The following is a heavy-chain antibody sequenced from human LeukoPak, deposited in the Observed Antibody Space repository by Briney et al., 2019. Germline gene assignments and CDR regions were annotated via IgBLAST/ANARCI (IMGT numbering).Heavy chain of an antibody. Sequence: GGSLRLSCAASGFTFSSYILSWVRQAPGKGLEWVSSISGSSNYIYYADSVKGRFTISRDNAKNSLFLQMNSLRAEDTAVYYCAREFVASGSLTNLLDYWGQGTLVTVSS. D-gene: IGHD1-26*01. CDR1: GFTFSSYI. CDR3: AREFVASGSLTNLLDY. V-gene: IGHV3-21*01. CDR2: ISGSSNYI. J-gene: IGHJ4*02.